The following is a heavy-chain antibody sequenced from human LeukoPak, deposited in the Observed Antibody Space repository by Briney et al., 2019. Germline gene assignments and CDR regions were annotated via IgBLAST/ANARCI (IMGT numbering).Heavy chain of an antibody. V-gene: IGHV3-74*01. CDR2: IRNDGTTT. Sequence: GGSLRLSCAASGFTFSTYWMHWVRQTPGEGLVWVSSIRNDGTTTNYADSVKGRFTISRDNAKNTLYLQMNSLRAEDTAVYYCVRLYKIEGADLWGRGTLVTVSS. D-gene: IGHD1-14*01. CDR3: VRLYKIEGADL. CDR1: GFTFSTYW. J-gene: IGHJ2*01.